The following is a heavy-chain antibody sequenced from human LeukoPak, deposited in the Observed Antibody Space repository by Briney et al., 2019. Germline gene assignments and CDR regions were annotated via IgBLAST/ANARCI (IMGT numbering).Heavy chain of an antibody. D-gene: IGHD5-18*01. J-gene: IGHJ4*02. CDR3: ARSECSYGPTFDY. V-gene: IGHV3-48*02. Sequence: PGGSLRLSCAASGVTFSSYNMNWVRQAPGKGLEWVSYISSSSSYIYYAASVKGRFTISRDNAKNSLYLQMNSLRDEDTAVYYCARSECSYGPTFDYWGQGTLVTVSS. CDR1: GVTFSSYN. CDR2: ISSSSSYI.